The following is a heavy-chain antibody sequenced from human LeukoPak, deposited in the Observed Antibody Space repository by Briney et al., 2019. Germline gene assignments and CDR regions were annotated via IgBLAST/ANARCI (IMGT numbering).Heavy chain of an antibody. CDR1: GYTFTSYG. CDR2: ISAYNGNT. Sequence: ASVKVSCKASGYTFTSYGISWVRQAPGQGLEWMGWISAYNGNTNYAQKLQGRVTMTTDTSTSTAYMELRSLRSDGTAVYYCARVSYYDSSGYFFELSYYFDYWGQGTLVTVSS. D-gene: IGHD3-22*01. V-gene: IGHV1-18*01. J-gene: IGHJ4*02. CDR3: ARVSYYDSSGYFFELSYYFDY.